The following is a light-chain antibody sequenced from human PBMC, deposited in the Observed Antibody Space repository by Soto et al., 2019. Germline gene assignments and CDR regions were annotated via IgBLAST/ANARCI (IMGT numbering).Light chain of an antibody. V-gene: IGLV2-23*01. J-gene: IGLJ1*01. Sequence: QSVLSQTAFASGYPGQSITISCSGTTSDVGGYNLVSWYQQHTAKAPKLLIYEGTQRPSGVSSRFSGSKSGNTASLTIAGLQAEDEADYYCCSNASSSSYVFGTGTKVIVL. CDR2: EGT. CDR3: CSNASSSSYV. CDR1: TSDVGGYNL.